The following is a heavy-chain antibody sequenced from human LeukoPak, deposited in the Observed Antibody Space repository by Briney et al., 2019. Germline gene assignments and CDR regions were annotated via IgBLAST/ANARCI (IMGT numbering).Heavy chain of an antibody. CDR1: GYTLTELS. CDR2: FDPEDGET. Sequence: ASVKVSCKVSGYTLTELSMHWVRQAPGKGLEWMGGFDPEDGETIYAQKFQGRVTMTEDTSTDTAYMELSSLRSEDTAVYYCATLRTILRFLEDPVGAFDIWGQGTMVTVSS. CDR3: ATLRTILRFLEDPVGAFDI. V-gene: IGHV1-24*01. D-gene: IGHD3-3*01. J-gene: IGHJ3*02.